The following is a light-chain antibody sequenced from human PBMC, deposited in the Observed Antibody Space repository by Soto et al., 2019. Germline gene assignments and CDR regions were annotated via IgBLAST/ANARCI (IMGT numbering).Light chain of an antibody. V-gene: IGKV3-15*01. J-gene: IGKJ1*01. CDR1: QSVRSN. CDR3: QQGNNWPWT. CDR2: GAS. Sequence: EIVMTQSPATLSVSPGERATLSCRASQSVRSNLAWYQQKPGQAPRLLIYGASTRATNIPARFSGSGSGTDFTLTISSLQSEDSAVYYCQQGNNWPWTFGQGTKVEIK.